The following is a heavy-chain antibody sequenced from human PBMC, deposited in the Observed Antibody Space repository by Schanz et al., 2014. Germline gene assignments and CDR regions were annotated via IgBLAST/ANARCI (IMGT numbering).Heavy chain of an antibody. V-gene: IGHV3-49*04. CDR1: GFTFPDHA. Sequence: EVQLVESGGGLVQPGRSLTLSCTTSGFTFPDHALSWVRQAPGQGLQWVGFIRSKDYGGPPEYVAPVKGRFTISRDDSRGIAYLHMTSLKTEDTGVYYCTRDSRTWNNWFDSWGQGTLVIVSS. CDR2: IRSKDYGGPP. J-gene: IGHJ5*01. CDR3: TRDSRTWNNWFDS. D-gene: IGHD1-1*01.